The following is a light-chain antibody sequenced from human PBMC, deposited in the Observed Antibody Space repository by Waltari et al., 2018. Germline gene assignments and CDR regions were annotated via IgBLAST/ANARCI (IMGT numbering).Light chain of an antibody. CDR2: DVK. CDR1: SSAIGASTF. Sequence: QSALTQPAYVSGSPGQSITISCTGTSSAIGASTFVSWYQKHPGKAPKFMIYDVKNRPSGFSSRFSGAKSGNTASLTISGLQAEDEADYYCSSYTTGSTRYVFGSGTKVTVL. J-gene: IGLJ1*01. V-gene: IGLV2-14*03. CDR3: SSYTTGSTRYV.